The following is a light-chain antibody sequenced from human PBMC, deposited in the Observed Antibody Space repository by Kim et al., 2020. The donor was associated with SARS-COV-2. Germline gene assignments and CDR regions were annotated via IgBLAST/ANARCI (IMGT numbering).Light chain of an antibody. V-gene: IGLV3-1*01. J-gene: IGLJ2*01. CDR1: KLGYKS. CDR2: QDT. CDR3: QAWVGSTVV. Sequence: SGSPGQPATITCSGVKLGYKSACWYQQKPGQSPVVVSYQDTTRSSGIPERFSGSTPGTTATLPFRGPQALDEADYSCQAWVGSTVVFGGGTQLTVL.